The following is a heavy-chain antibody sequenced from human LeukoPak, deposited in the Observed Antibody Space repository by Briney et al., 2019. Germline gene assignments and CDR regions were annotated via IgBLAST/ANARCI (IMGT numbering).Heavy chain of an antibody. CDR3: ARGLPYYDILTGYSTSRFDY. V-gene: IGHV4-59*08. D-gene: IGHD3-9*01. CDR2: IYNTGNT. Sequence: SETLSLTCTVSGGSTSSYYWSWIRQPPGKGPEWIGFIYNTGNTNYNPSLRSRVTISIETSKNQFSLKLSSVTAADTAVYYCARGLPYYDILTGYSTSRFDYWGQGTLVTVSS. J-gene: IGHJ4*02. CDR1: GGSTSSYY.